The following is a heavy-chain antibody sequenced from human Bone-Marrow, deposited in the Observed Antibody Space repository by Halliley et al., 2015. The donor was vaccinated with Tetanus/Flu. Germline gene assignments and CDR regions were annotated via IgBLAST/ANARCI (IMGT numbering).Heavy chain of an antibody. J-gene: IGHJ1*01. Sequence: LEWMGGFDPEDGEMIYAQTLQGRVTMTEDTSSDPAYLELSSLRSEDTAVYYCASYKSGFHHWGQGTLVTVSS. V-gene: IGHV1-24*01. CDR3: ASYKSGFHH. D-gene: IGHD1-1*01. CDR2: FDPEDGEM.